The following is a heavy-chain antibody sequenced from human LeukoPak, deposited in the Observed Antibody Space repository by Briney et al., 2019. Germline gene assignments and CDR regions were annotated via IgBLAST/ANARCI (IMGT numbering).Heavy chain of an antibody. CDR1: GFTVSSNY. D-gene: IGHD2-15*01. V-gene: IGHV3-66*01. CDR3: ARAPGYCRGGTCYGDYYYGMDV. Sequence: PGGSLRLSCAASGFTVSSNYMSWVRQAPGKGLEWVSVIFSGGSTYYADSVKGRFTISRDNSKNTLYLQMNSLRAEDTAVYYCARAPGYCRGGTCYGDYYYGMDVWGQGTTVTVSS. J-gene: IGHJ6*02. CDR2: IFSGGST.